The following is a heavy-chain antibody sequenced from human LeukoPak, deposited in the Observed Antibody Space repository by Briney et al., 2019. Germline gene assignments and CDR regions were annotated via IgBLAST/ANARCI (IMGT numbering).Heavy chain of an antibody. D-gene: IGHD3-16*01. CDR1: GGTFNTYA. CDR2: IIPVFGTP. CDR3: ARNWGLQYPPHYFFDY. J-gene: IGHJ4*02. V-gene: IGHV1-69*06. Sequence: SVKVSCKVSGGTFNTYAISWVRQAPGQGLEWMGGIIPVFGTPDYAQKFQDRVTITADRSTKTVYMELSSLQAEDTAFYYCARNWGLQYPPHYFFDYWGQGTLVTVSS.